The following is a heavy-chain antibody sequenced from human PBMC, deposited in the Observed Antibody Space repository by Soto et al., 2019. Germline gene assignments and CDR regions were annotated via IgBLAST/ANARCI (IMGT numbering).Heavy chain of an antibody. CDR2: TYYRSKWYN. CDR1: GDSVSSNSAA. D-gene: IGHD3-10*01. J-gene: IGHJ4*02. V-gene: IGHV6-1*01. CDR3: ARESGHPNWFGSPGGGYVDY. Sequence: SQTLSLTCAISGDSVSSNSAAWNWIRQSPSRGLEWLGRTYYRSKWYNDYAVSVKSLITINPDTSKNQFSLQLNSVTPEDTAVYYCARESGHPNWFGSPGGGYVDYWGQGTLVTVS.